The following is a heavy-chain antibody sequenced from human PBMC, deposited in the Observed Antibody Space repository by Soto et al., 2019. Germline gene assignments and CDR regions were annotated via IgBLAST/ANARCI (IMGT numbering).Heavy chain of an antibody. J-gene: IGHJ5*02. V-gene: IGHV4-61*01. Sequence: PSATLSLTCTVSGGSVSSCTYYWSWIRHPPGKGLEWIGYIYYTGSNNYNPSLKSRVTISVNTSKDPFSLKLSSVTAADTALYYCARERGHCSGGSCHRWFDPWGQGTLVTVSS. CDR2: IYYTGSN. CDR1: GGSVSSCTYY. CDR3: ARERGHCSGGSCHRWFDP. D-gene: IGHD2-15*01.